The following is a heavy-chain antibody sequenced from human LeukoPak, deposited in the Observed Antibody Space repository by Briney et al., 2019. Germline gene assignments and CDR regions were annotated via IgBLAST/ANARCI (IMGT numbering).Heavy chain of an antibody. J-gene: IGHJ5*01. CDR2: ISKDGSNK. D-gene: IGHD1-7*01. Sequence: PGGSLRLSCAASGFTFSTYGMRWVRQAPGKGLEWVAVISKDGSNKYYVDSVKGRFTISRDNSKNTLYLQMNSLRVEDTAVYYCARGKNIWNYRSWFDSWGQGTLVTVSS. CDR1: GFTFSTYG. CDR3: ARGKNIWNYRSWFDS. V-gene: IGHV3-30*03.